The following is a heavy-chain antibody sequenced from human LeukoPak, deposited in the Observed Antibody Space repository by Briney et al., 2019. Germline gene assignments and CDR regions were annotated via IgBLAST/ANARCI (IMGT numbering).Heavy chain of an antibody. CDR3: TRDTGATGEVKFDP. CDR2: IYYSGST. V-gene: IGHV4-59*01. Sequence: KPSETLSLTCTVSGGSISSYYWSWIRQPPGKGLEWIGYIYYSGSTNYNPSLKSRVTISVDTSKNQFSLKLSSVTAADTAVYYCTRDTGATGEVKFDPWGRGPLVTVS. CDR1: GGSISSYY. J-gene: IGHJ5*02. D-gene: IGHD5-12*01.